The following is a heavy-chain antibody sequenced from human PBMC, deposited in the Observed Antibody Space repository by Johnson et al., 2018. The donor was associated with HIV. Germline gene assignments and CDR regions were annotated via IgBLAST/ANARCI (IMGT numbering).Heavy chain of an antibody. CDR1: SHY. Sequence: VQLVESGGGLVQPGGSLRLSCVGSSHYKSWFRQAPGKGLEGESVIYSGGSTYYADSVKGRFTIPSDTSKNMLYLQMNGLGPEYTAVYYCAWRFGAAFDIWGQGTMVTVSS. J-gene: IGHJ3*02. D-gene: IGHD3-16*01. V-gene: IGHV3-66*02. CDR2: IYSGGST. CDR3: AWRFGAAFDI.